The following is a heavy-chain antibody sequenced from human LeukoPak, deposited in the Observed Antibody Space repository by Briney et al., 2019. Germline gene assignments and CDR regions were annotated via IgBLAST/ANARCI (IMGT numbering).Heavy chain of an antibody. V-gene: IGHV3-7*01. CDR3: ARAIFFDY. CDR1: GFTFSSYW. CDR2: IKQDGSEK. Sequence: QSGGSLRLSCAAPGFTFSSYWMSWVRQAPGKGLEWVANIKQDGSEKYYVDSVKGRFTISRDNAKNSLYLQMNSLRAEDTAVYYCARAIFFDYWGQGTLVTVSS. J-gene: IGHJ4*02.